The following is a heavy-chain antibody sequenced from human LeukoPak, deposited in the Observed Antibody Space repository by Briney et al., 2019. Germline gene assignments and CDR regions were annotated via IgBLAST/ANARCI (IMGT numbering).Heavy chain of an antibody. Sequence: GGSLRLSCAASGFTFSSYSMNWVRQAPGQGLEWVSSISSSSSYIYYADSVKGRFTISRDNAKNSLYLQMNSLRAEDTAVYYCARDRSTGTTLRNYYFDYWGQGTLVTVSS. D-gene: IGHD1-7*01. V-gene: IGHV3-21*01. CDR3: ARDRSTGTTLRNYYFDY. J-gene: IGHJ4*02. CDR1: GFTFSSYS. CDR2: ISSSSSYI.